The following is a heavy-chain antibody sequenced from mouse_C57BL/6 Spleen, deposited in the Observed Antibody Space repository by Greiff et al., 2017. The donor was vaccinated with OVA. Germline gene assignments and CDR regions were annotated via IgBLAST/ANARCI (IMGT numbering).Heavy chain of an antibody. Sequence: EVMLVESGGGLVQPKGSLTLSCAASGFTFNTYAMHWVRQAPGKGLEWVARIRSKSSNYATYYADSVKDRFTISRDDSQSMLYLQMNNLKTEDTAMYYCVRAYYYGSSYWYFDVWGTGTTVTVSS. J-gene: IGHJ1*03. CDR1: GFTFNTYA. V-gene: IGHV10-3*01. D-gene: IGHD1-1*01. CDR3: VRAYYYGSSYWYFDV. CDR2: IRSKSSNYAT.